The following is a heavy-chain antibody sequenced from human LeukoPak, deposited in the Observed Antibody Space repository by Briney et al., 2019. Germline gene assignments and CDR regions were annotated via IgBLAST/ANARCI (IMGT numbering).Heavy chain of an antibody. V-gene: IGHV4-59*01. D-gene: IGHD3-10*01. CDR3: ARGMIWFGELFPFDY. J-gene: IGHJ4*02. Sequence: SETLSLTCTVSGGSISSYYWSWIRQPPGKGLEWIGYIYYSGSTNYNPSLKSRVTISVDTSKNQFSLKLSSVTAADTAVYYCARGMIWFGELFPFDYGGQGTLVTVSS. CDR1: GGSISSYY. CDR2: IYYSGST.